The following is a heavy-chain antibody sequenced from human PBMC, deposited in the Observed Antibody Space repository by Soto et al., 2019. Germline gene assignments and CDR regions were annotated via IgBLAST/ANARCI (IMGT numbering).Heavy chain of an antibody. Sequence: SETMSLTCAVYGGSFSGYYWSWIRQPPGKGLEWVGEINHSGSTNYNRSLKSRVTISVDTSKNQFSLKLSSVTAADTAVYYCARGLGYCSSTSCYWNWFDPWGQGTLVTVSS. CDR3: ARGLGYCSSTSCYWNWFDP. J-gene: IGHJ5*02. V-gene: IGHV4-34*01. CDR2: INHSGST. D-gene: IGHD2-2*01. CDR1: GGSFSGYY.